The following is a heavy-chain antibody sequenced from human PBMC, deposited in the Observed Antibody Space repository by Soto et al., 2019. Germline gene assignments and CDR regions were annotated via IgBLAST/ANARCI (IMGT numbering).Heavy chain of an antibody. V-gene: IGHV4-30-2*01. D-gene: IGHD2-21*02. Sequence: QLQLQESGSGLVKPSQTLSLTCAVSGGSISSGGYSWSWIRQPPGKGLEWIGYIYHSGSTYYNPSLKSRVTISVDRSKNQFSLKLSSVTAADTAVYYCARAVGQTYCGGDCYSWFDPWGQGTLVTVSS. J-gene: IGHJ5*02. CDR2: IYHSGST. CDR3: ARAVGQTYCGGDCYSWFDP. CDR1: GGSISSGGYS.